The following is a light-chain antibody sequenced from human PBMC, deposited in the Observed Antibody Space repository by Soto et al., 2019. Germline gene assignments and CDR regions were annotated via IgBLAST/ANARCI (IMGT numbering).Light chain of an antibody. CDR3: HQYGSSPWT. J-gene: IGKJ1*01. Sequence: EIVLTQSPDTLSLSPGERATLSCRASQSITSSDLAWFQQKPGQAPRLLIYGASSRATGIPDRFSGSGSGKDFTLTINRLEPEDFAVYYCHQYGSSPWTFGQGTKVEIK. CDR2: GAS. V-gene: IGKV3-20*01. CDR1: QSITSSD.